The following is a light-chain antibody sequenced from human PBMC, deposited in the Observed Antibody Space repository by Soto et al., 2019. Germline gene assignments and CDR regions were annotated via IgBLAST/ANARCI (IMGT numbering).Light chain of an antibody. CDR3: CSYAGSSNMV. V-gene: IGLV2-23*02. CDR2: EVS. Sequence: QSVLTQPASVSGSPGQSITISCTGTSSDVGSFNAVSWYQQHPGQVPKLMIFEVSERPSGVSNRFSGSKSGNTASLTISGLQAEDEADYYCCSYAGSSNMVFGGGTQLTVL. J-gene: IGLJ2*01. CDR1: SSDVGSFNA.